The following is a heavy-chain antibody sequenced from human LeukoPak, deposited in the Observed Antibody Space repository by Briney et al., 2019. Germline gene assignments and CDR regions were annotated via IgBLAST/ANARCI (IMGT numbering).Heavy chain of an antibody. CDR2: ITSDGGYI. CDR3: ARDYLYAMDV. CDR1: GFTFSSDA. J-gene: IGHJ6*02. V-gene: IGHV3-21*01. Sequence: GGSLRLSCAASGFTFSSDAMSWVRQSPGKGLEWVSSITSDGGYIYYADSVRGLGTVSRDNEENSLHLQMHSLRAQDTAVYYCARDYLYAMDVWGQGTTVTVSS.